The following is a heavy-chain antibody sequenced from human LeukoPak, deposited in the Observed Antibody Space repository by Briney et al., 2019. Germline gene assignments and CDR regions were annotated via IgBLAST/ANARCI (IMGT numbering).Heavy chain of an antibody. J-gene: IGHJ4*02. D-gene: IGHD1-26*01. Sequence: SVKVSCKASGGTFSSYAISWVRQAPGQGLGWMGGIIPIFGTANYAQKFQGRVTITTDESTSTAYMELSSLRSEDTAVYYCAVSSGSYLSPDYWGQGTLVTASS. CDR3: AVSSGSYLSPDY. CDR2: IIPIFGTA. V-gene: IGHV1-69*05. CDR1: GGTFSSYA.